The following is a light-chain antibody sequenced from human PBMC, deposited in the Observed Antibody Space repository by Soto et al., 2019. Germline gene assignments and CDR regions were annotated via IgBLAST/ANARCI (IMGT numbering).Light chain of an antibody. Sequence: QSALTQPASVSGPPGQSITISCTGTSSEVGGFNLVSWYQQHPGKDPKLIIYEATKRPSGVSNRFSGSKSGNTASMTISGLQAEDEADYFCCSYARSRTVVFGGGTKLTVL. J-gene: IGLJ2*01. CDR1: SSEVGGFNL. CDR3: CSYARSRTVV. V-gene: IGLV2-23*02. CDR2: EAT.